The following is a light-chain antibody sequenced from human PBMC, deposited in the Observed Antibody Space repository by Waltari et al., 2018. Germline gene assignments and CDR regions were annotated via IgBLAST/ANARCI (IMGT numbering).Light chain of an antibody. CDR1: QNPLRDNGNNF. J-gene: IGKJ1*01. CDR3: MQALQTPWT. CDR2: VGS. Sequence: DILMTQSPLSLPVIPGEPPSISCRSSQNPLRDNGNNFLYWYLQKPGQSPHLLIYVGSNRTSGVPDRFSGSGSGTDFTLKISRVEAEDVGVYYCMQALQTPWTFGQGTKVEIK. V-gene: IGKV2-28*01.